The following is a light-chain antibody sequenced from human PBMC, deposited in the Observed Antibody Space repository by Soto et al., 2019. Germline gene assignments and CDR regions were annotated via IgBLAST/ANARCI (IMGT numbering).Light chain of an antibody. CDR1: QSISSY. V-gene: IGKV1-5*03. CDR2: TAS. CDR3: QHYNSYSEA. J-gene: IGKJ1*01. Sequence: IQMTQSPSSLSASVGDRVTIPRRASQSISSYLNWYQQKPGKAPKLLIYTASTLKSGVPSRFSGSGSGTEFTLTISSLQPDDFATYYCQHYNSYSEAFGQGTKVDIK.